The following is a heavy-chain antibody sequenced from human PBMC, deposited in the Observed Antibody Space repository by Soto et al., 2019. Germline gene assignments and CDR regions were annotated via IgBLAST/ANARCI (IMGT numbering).Heavy chain of an antibody. Sequence: QVQLVQSGAEVKKPGSSVKVSCKASGGTFSSYAISWVRQAPGQGLEWMGGIIPIFGTANYAQKFQGRVTIPADEYTSTAYMERSSLRSEDTAVYYCAIERHYWGSGHYWFDPWGQGHLVTVSS. J-gene: IGHJ5*02. CDR3: AIERHYWGSGHYWFDP. CDR1: GGTFSSYA. D-gene: IGHD3-10*01. CDR2: IIPIFGTA. V-gene: IGHV1-69*12.